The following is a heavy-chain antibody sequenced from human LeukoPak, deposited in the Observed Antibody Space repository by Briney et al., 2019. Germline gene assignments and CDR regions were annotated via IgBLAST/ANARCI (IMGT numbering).Heavy chain of an antibody. D-gene: IGHD3-10*01. J-gene: IGHJ4*02. Sequence: GGSLRLSCAASRFTFSGDEMNSVRQAPGEGREWISYICGRGKTIYYADSVKGRFTISREDATNFLYLQMDSLRAEDTAVYYCARDLYYYGSGNYVPGLPDFWGQGTLVTVSS. CDR1: RFTFSGDE. CDR2: ICGRGKTI. CDR3: ARDLYYYGSGNYVPGLPDF. V-gene: IGHV3-48*03.